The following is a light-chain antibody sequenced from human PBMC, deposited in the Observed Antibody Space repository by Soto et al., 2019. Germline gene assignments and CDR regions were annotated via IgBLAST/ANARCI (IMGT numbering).Light chain of an antibody. CDR1: QSVSSD. CDR2: GAS. CDR3: QQYNNWPRT. Sequence: EIVMTQSPATLSVSPGERATLSCRASQSVSSDLAWYHQKPGQAPRLLIYGASTRATGIPARSSGSGSGTEFTLTINSLQSEDFAVYYCQQYNNWPRTFD. V-gene: IGKV3-15*01. J-gene: IGKJ1*01.